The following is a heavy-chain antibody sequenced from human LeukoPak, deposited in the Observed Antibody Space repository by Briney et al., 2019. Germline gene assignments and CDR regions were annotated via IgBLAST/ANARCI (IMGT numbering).Heavy chain of an antibody. J-gene: IGHJ4*02. Sequence: PGGSLRLSCAASGFTFSSYEMNWVRQAPGKGLEWISYISSTGSSMYYADSVKGRFTISRDNAKNSLYLQMNSLRDEDTAVYYCARTLTGMAVAGPKGFDYWGQGSLVTVSS. D-gene: IGHD6-19*01. CDR1: GFTFSSYE. CDR3: ARTLTGMAVAGPKGFDY. V-gene: IGHV3-48*03. CDR2: ISSTGSSM.